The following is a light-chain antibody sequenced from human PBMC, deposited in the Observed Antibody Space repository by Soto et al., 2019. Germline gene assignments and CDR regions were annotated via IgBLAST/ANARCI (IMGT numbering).Light chain of an antibody. V-gene: IGKV2-30*01. CDR2: RVS. J-gene: IGKJ2*01. Sequence: DVVLTQSPLSLPVTLGQPASISCRASQSLVFSDGNTYLSWFQQRPGQSPRRLLYRVSNRGSGVPDRFSGSGSGTDFTLRISRVEAEDVGVYYCMQNTHWPYTFGHGTKLEI. CDR1: QSLVFSDGNTY. CDR3: MQNTHWPYT.